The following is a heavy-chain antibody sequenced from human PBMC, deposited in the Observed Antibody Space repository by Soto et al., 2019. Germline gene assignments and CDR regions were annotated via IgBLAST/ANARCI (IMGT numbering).Heavy chain of an antibody. J-gene: IGHJ4*02. CDR3: VRDRGGD. D-gene: IGHD3-10*01. CDR2: ISNSGTYT. CDR1: GFTFSDYY. Sequence: QAQLVESGGDLVKPGGSLRLSCAASGFTFSDYYMTWIRQAPGKGLEWISYISNSGTYTNYADSVKGRFTISRDNAKNSLYLRMTGLRAEDTAVYYCVRDRGGDWGQGTLVTVSS. V-gene: IGHV3-11*06.